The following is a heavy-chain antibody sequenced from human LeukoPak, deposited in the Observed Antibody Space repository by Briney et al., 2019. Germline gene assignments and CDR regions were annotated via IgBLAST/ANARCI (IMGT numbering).Heavy chain of an antibody. CDR3: AKEYSDYDYTNLDY. CDR1: GFTFSNAW. V-gene: IGHV3-15*07. Sequence: GGSLRLSCAASGFTFSNAWMNWVRQAPGKGLEWVGRIKRKTDGETTDYAAPVKGRFTISRDDSKNTLYLQMNSLRAEDTAIYYCAKEYSDYDYTNLDYWGQGTLVTVSS. CDR2: IKRKTDGETT. J-gene: IGHJ4*02. D-gene: IGHD5-12*01.